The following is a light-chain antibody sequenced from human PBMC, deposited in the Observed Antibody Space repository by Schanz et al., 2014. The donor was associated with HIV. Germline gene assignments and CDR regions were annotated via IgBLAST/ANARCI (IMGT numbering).Light chain of an antibody. J-gene: IGLJ1*01. Sequence: QSVLTQPPSASGTPGQTVTISCSGTSANIGSATVNWYRQVPGTAPKLLIFSNNQRPSGVPDRFSGSKSGASASLAISGLRSEDEADYYCTAWDDSLSGYVFGTGTKVTVL. CDR3: TAWDDSLSGYV. V-gene: IGLV1-44*01. CDR1: SANIGSAT. CDR2: SNN.